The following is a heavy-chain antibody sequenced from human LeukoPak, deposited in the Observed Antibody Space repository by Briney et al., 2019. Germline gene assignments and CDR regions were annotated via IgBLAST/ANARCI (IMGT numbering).Heavy chain of an antibody. D-gene: IGHD2-15*01. CDR1: GFTFSSYS. CDR3: ARVSPPLLEYCSGGSCYADY. V-gene: IGHV3-21*01. Sequence: GGSLRLSCAASGFTFSSYSMNWVRQAPGKGLEWVSSISSSSSYIYYADSVKGRFTISRDKAKNPLYLQMNRLSAEDTAVYYCARVSPPLLEYCSGGSCYADYWGQGNLVTVSS. J-gene: IGHJ4*02. CDR2: ISSSSSYI.